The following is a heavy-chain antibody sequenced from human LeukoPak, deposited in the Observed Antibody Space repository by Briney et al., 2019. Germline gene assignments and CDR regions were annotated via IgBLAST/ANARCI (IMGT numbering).Heavy chain of an antibody. CDR2: IYYSGNT. J-gene: IGHJ4*02. CDR1: GGAISSYY. CDR3: ARVGNGHFDY. V-gene: IGHV4-59*01. D-gene: IGHD2-8*01. Sequence: SETLSLTCIVSGGAISSYYWSWIRPPPGERLEWIGYIYYSGNTNYNPSLKSRVTISIDTSKNQFSLKLSSVTAADTAVYYCARVGNGHFDYWGQGTLVTVSS.